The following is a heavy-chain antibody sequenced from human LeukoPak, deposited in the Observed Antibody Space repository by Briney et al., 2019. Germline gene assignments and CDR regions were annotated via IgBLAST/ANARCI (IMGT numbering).Heavy chain of an antibody. CDR2: MKEDGSQE. D-gene: IGHD2-15*01. CDR1: GFTFSHYW. Sequence: GGSLRLSCAASGFTFSHYWMTWVRQAPGKGLEWVANMKEDGSQETYVDSVKGRFTISRDNAKNSLYLQMHNVRAEDTAVYYCARYSYKHDCWGQGTLVTVSS. V-gene: IGHV3-7*01. CDR3: ARYSYKHDC. J-gene: IGHJ4*02.